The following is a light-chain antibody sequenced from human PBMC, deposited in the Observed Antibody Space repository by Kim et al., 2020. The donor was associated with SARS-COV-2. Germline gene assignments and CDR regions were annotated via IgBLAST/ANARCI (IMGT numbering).Light chain of an antibody. CDR3: QQYDALYT. CDR1: QDIKNY. CDR2: DAS. V-gene: IGKV1-33*01. Sequence: LVASVGDRVSITCQASQDIKNYVNWYQQKPGKAPKLLIYDASNLETGVPSRFSGSGSGTDFTFTINSLQSEDIATYYCQQYDALYTFGQGTKLEI. J-gene: IGKJ2*01.